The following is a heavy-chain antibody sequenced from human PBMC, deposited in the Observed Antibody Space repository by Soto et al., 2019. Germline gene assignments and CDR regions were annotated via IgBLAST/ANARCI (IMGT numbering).Heavy chain of an antibody. V-gene: IGHV4-30-2*01. CDR2: ILHTGGT. CDR1: GGSISGGGFS. CDR3: ARLQHGERFAY. D-gene: IGHD1-1*01. Sequence: SETLSLTCAVSGGSISGGGFSWSWIRQPPGKGLEWIGYILHTGGTQYNPSLKSRVSMSVDKSKNQFSLHLTSVTAADTAVYYCARLQHGERFAYCGQGAMVTGSS. J-gene: IGHJ4*02.